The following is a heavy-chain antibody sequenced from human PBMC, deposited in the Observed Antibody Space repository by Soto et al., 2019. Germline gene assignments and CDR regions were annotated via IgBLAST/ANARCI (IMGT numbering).Heavy chain of an antibody. V-gene: IGHV4-31*03. CDR2: IYYSGST. J-gene: IGHJ6*03. Sequence: ASETLSLTCTVSGGSISSGGYYWSWIRQHPGKGLEWIGYIYYSGSTYYNPSLKSRVTISVDTSKNQFSLKLSSVTAADTAVYYCARSYYDFWSGYYNYYYYYMDVWGKGTTVTVSS. CDR1: GGSISSGGYY. CDR3: ARSYYDFWSGYYNYYYYYMDV. D-gene: IGHD3-3*01.